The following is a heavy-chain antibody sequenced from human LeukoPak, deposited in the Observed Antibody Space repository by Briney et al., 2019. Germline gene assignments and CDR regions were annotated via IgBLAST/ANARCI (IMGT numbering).Heavy chain of an antibody. Sequence: GGSLRLSCAASGFTFSSYGMHWVRQAPGKGLEWVAFIRYDGSNKYYADSVKGRFTISRDNSKNTLYLQMNSLRAEDTAVYYCASHVPAAQYYYYYMDVWGKGTTVTVSS. CDR3: ASHVPAAQYYYYYMDV. V-gene: IGHV3-30*02. CDR2: IRYDGSNK. D-gene: IGHD2-2*01. CDR1: GFTFSSYG. J-gene: IGHJ6*03.